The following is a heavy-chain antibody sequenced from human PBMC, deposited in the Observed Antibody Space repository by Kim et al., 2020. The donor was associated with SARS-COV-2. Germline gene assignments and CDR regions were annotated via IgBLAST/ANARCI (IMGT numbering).Heavy chain of an antibody. CDR1: GYTFTSYY. CDR3: ARDRRVLLWFGESHDAFDI. V-gene: IGHV1-46*01. CDR2: INPSGGST. D-gene: IGHD3-10*01. Sequence: ASVKVSCKASGYTFTSYYMHWVRQAPGQGLEWMGIINPSGGSTSYAQKFQGRVTMTRDTSTSTVYMELSSLRSEDTAVYYCARDRRVLLWFGESHDAFDIWGQGTMVTVSS. J-gene: IGHJ3*02.